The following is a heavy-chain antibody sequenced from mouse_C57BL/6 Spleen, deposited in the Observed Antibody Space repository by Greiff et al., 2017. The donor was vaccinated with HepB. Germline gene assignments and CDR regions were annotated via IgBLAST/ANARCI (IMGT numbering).Heavy chain of an antibody. CDR2: IYPRSGNT. V-gene: IGHV1-81*01. D-gene: IGHD2-3*01. CDR1: GYTFTSYG. Sequence: QVQLKQSGAELARPGASVKLSCKASGYTFTSYGISWVKQRTGQGLEWIGEIYPRSGNTYYNEKFKGKATLTADKSSSTAYIELRSLTSEDSAVYFCARGYDGYYPLFDYWGQGTTLTVSS. CDR3: ARGYDGYYPLFDY. J-gene: IGHJ2*01.